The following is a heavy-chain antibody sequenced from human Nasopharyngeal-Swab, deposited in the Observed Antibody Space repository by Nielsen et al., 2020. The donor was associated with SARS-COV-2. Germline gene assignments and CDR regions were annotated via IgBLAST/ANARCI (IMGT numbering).Heavy chain of an antibody. V-gene: IGHV3-53*01. CDR1: GFTVSSNY. D-gene: IGHD2-2*01. CDR3: ARVPCSSTSCYVGGYGMDV. Sequence: GGSLRLSCAASGFTVSSNYMSRVRQAPGKGLEWVSVIYSGGSTYYADSVKGRFTISRDNSKNTLYLQMNSLRAEDTAVYYCARVPCSSTSCYVGGYGMDVWGQGTTVTVSS. J-gene: IGHJ6*02. CDR2: IYSGGST.